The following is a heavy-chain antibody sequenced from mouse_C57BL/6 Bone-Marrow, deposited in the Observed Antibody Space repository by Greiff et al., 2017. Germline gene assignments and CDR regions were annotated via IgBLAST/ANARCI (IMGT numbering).Heavy chain of an antibody. CDR1: GFTFSSYG. V-gene: IGHV5-6*01. CDR3: AIRLVAY. J-gene: IGHJ3*01. Sequence: EVQLVESGGDLVKPGGSLKLSCAASGFTFSSYGMSWVRQTPDKRLEWVATISSGGSYTYYPDSVKGRFTISRDNAKTTLYLQMSSLKSEDTAMYYCAIRLVAYWGQGTLVTVSA. CDR2: ISSGGSYT.